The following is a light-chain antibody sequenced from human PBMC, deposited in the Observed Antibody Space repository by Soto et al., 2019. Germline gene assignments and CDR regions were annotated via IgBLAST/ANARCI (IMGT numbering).Light chain of an antibody. CDR2: EVS. Sequence: QSALTQPPSASGSTGQSVTISCTGTSRDVGGYNYVSWYQQHPGKAPKLIISEVSKRPSGVPDRFSGSKSGNTASLSVSGLQAHDEADYYCSSYAGSNNLVFGGGTKLTVL. J-gene: IGLJ3*02. V-gene: IGLV2-8*01. CDR3: SSYAGSNNLV. CDR1: SRDVGGYNY.